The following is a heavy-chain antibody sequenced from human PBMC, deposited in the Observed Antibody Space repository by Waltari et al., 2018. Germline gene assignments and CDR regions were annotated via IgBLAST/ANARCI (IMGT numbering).Heavy chain of an antibody. J-gene: IGHJ5*02. Sequence: EVQLVESGGGLVQPGGSLRLSCAASGFTFSSYWMHWVRHAPGKGLVWVSRINSDGSSTSYADSVKGRFTISRDNAKNTLYLQMNSLRAEDTAVYYCARDHKGFSRSNWFDPWGQGTLVTVSS. CDR2: INSDGSST. CDR3: ARDHKGFSRSNWFDP. V-gene: IGHV3-74*01. CDR1: GFTFSSYW. D-gene: IGHD3-3*01.